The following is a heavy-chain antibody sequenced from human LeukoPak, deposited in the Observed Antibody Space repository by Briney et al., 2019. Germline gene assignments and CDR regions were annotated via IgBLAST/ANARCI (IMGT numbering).Heavy chain of an antibody. CDR3: ARDIYGVRGVHMDV. CDR2: IYYSGST. Sequence: SETLSLTCTVSGGSISSNYWSWIRQPPGKGLEWIGYIYYSGSTNYNPSLKSRVSISVDTSKNQFSLKLSSVTAADTAVYYCARDIYGVRGVHMDVWGKGTTVTVSS. V-gene: IGHV4-59*01. CDR1: GGSISSNY. D-gene: IGHD3-10*01. J-gene: IGHJ6*03.